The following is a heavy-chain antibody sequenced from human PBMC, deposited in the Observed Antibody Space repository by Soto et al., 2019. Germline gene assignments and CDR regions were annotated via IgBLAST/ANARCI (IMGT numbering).Heavy chain of an antibody. V-gene: IGHV4-30-4*01. CDR3: ARGSEGKLDAQEMWFDP. Sequence: SETLSLTGTVSIGSITRSDYYWSWIRQPPGKGLEWIGYIYYSGSAHYNPSPKSRVFISVDTSKNQFSLNLNSVTAADTAVYYCARGSEGKLDAQEMWFDPWGQGTLVTVSS. D-gene: IGHD6-13*01. CDR1: IGSITRSDYY. CDR2: IYYSGSA. J-gene: IGHJ5*02.